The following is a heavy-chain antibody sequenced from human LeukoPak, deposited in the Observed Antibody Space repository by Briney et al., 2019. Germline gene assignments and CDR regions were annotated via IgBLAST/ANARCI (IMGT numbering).Heavy chain of an antibody. Sequence: SETLSLTCTVSGGSISSYYWSWIRQPAGKGLEWIGRIYTSGSTNYNPSLKSRVTMSVDTSKNQFSLELSSVTAADTAVYYCAGSPPIVVVPAATGRAFDIWGQGTMVTVSS. V-gene: IGHV4-4*07. D-gene: IGHD2-2*01. J-gene: IGHJ3*02. CDR3: AGSPPIVVVPAATGRAFDI. CDR1: GGSISSYY. CDR2: IYTSGST.